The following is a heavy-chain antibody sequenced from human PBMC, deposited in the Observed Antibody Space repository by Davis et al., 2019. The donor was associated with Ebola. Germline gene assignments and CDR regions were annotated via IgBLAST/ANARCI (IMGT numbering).Heavy chain of an antibody. D-gene: IGHD3-22*01. CDR2: INPNSGGT. J-gene: IGHJ3*02. CDR3: ARESWGGYYDSSPYAFDI. Sequence: ASVKVSCKASGYTFTGYYMHWVRQAPGQGLEWMGWINPNSGGTNYAQKFQGRVTMTRDTSISTAYMELSSLRSEDTAVYYCARESWGGYYDSSPYAFDIWGQGTMVTVSS. CDR1: GYTFTGYY. V-gene: IGHV1-2*02.